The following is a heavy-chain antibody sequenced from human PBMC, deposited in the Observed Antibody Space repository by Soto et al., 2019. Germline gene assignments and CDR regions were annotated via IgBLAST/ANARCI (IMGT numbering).Heavy chain of an antibody. J-gene: IGHJ3*02. CDR2: INHSGST. CDR1: GCSLSSGDYY. CDR3: ARPKTTVTPNDAFDI. D-gene: IGHD4-17*01. V-gene: IGHV4-34*01. Sequence: PSETLSLTCTVSGCSLSSGDYYWSWVRPPPGKGLEWIGEINHSGSTNYNPSLKSRVTISVDTSKNQFSLKLSSVTAADTAVYYCARPKTTVTPNDAFDIWGQGTMVTVSS.